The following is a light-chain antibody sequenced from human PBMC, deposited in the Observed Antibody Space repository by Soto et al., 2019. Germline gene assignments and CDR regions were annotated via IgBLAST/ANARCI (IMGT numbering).Light chain of an antibody. V-gene: IGLV2-8*01. CDR3: LTGNEYRV. CDR1: GGDLRDSNY. CDR2: DVT. J-gene: IGLJ1*01. Sequence: QSALTQPPSASGSPGQSVTVSCTGIGGDLRDSNYVSWYQQHPGKAPKLISYDVTKRPSGVPDRFSGSKSGNTASLTVSGLQAEDEAYSYCLTGNEYRVFGTGTKLTVL.